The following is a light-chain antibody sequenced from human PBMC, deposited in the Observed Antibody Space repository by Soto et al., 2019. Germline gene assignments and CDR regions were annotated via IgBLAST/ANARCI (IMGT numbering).Light chain of an antibody. CDR2: DNY. V-gene: IGLV1-51*01. Sequence: QSVLTQPPSVSAASGQKVTMPCSGSSSNIGNNYVSWYQQLPGTAPKLLIYDNYKRPSGIPDRFSGSKSGTSATLGITGLQTGDEADYYCGTWDSSLSAVVLGGGTKVTVL. CDR3: GTWDSSLSAVV. CDR1: SSNIGNNY. J-gene: IGLJ2*01.